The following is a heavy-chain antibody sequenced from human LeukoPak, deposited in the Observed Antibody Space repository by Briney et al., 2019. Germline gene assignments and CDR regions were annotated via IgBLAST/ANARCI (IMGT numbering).Heavy chain of an antibody. CDR1: GYTFTGYY. V-gene: IGHV1-2*06. Sequence: ASVKVSCXASGYTFTGYYMHWVRQAPGQGLEWMGRINPNSGGTNYAQKFQGRLTMTRDTSISTVYMELSRLRSDDTAVYYCARSTLSGDSSGYYDAFDIWGQGTMVTVSS. CDR2: INPNSGGT. J-gene: IGHJ3*02. CDR3: ARSTLSGDSSGYYDAFDI. D-gene: IGHD3-22*01.